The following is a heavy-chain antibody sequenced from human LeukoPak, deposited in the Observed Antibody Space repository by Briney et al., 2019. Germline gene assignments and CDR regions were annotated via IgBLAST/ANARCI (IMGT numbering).Heavy chain of an antibody. V-gene: IGHV3-66*02. CDR3: ARAPAYYDFWSGYSRDYYGMDV. D-gene: IGHD3-3*01. J-gene: IGHJ6*02. CDR2: IYSGGST. Sequence: PGGSLRLSCAASGFTVSSNYMSWVRQAPGKGLEWVSVIYSGGSTYYADSVKGRFTIPRDNSKNTLYLQMNSLRAEDTAVYYYARAPAYYDFWSGYSRDYYGMDVWGQGTTVTVSS. CDR1: GFTVSSNY.